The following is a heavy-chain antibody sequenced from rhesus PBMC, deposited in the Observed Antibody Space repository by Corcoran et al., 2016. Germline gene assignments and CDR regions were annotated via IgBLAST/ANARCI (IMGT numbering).Heavy chain of an antibody. V-gene: IGHV4-99*01. Sequence: QVQLREAGPGLVKPADTLSLTCAVSGYYNSGAYFWGWMRQLPGKGLDYRWYISSVRQSTSSTPSLKSRVTISKDTSKNHFSLNLASLTAADTAVYYCARIHPEYFELWGQGALVIVSS. CDR1: GYYNSGAYF. D-gene: IGHD4-23*01. J-gene: IGHJ1*01. CDR3: ARIHPEYFEL. CDR2: ISSVRQST.